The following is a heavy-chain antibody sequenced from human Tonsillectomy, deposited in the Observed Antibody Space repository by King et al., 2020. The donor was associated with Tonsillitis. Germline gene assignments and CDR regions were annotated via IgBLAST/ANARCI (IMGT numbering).Heavy chain of an antibody. CDR3: TRREVVGATGFDY. CDR1: GFTFSGST. D-gene: IGHD1-26*01. J-gene: IGHJ4*02. Sequence: EVQLVESGGALVEPGGSLKLSCAASGFTFSGSTMHWVRQASGKGLEWVGRIRTKANSYATVYAASVKDRFTISRDDSKNTAYLQMNSLKSEDTAFYYCTRREVVGATGFDYWGQGTLVTVSS. CDR2: IRTKANSYAT. V-gene: IGHV3-73*01.